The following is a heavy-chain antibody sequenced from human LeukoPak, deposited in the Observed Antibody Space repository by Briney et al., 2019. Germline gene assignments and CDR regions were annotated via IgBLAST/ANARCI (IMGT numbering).Heavy chain of an antibody. CDR2: LKQYGSEK. J-gene: IGHJ4*02. Sequence: PGGSLRLSCVASGFTFSNYWMIWVRQAPGKGLEWVANLKQYGSEKYYVDSVKGRCTISRDNTKNSLYVQMNSLRAEDTAVYYCARAKAETSGSIDYWGQGALVTLSS. D-gene: IGHD3-22*01. CDR3: ARAKAETSGSIDY. V-gene: IGHV3-7*01. CDR1: GFTFSNYW.